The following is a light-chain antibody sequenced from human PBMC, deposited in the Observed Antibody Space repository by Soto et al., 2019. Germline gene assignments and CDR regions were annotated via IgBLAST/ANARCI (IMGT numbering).Light chain of an antibody. J-gene: IGKJ3*01. CDR1: QDISNY. V-gene: IGKV1-33*01. Sequence: DIQMTQSPSSLSASVGDRVSITCQASQDISNYLNWYQQKPGKAPKLLIYDASNLKTGVPSRFSGSGSGTDFTFTISSLQPDDIATYYCQQYDNLPLTFGPGTKVDIK. CDR3: QQYDNLPLT. CDR2: DAS.